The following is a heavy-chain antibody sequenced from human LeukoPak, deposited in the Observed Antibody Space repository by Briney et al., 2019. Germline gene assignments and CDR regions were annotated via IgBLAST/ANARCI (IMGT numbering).Heavy chain of an antibody. Sequence: ASVKVSCKASGYTFTGNHVHWVRQAPGQGLEWMGWIDPNSGGTKYAQKFQDRVTMTSDTSISTAYMELSGLRSDDTAVYFCAKEADIASFDLWGRGTLVTVSS. J-gene: IGHJ2*01. D-gene: IGHD2-15*01. CDR2: IDPNSGGT. CDR3: AKEADIASFDL. V-gene: IGHV1-2*02. CDR1: GYTFTGNH.